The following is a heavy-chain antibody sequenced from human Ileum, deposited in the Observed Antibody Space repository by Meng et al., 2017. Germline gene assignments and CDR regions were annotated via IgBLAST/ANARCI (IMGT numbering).Heavy chain of an antibody. CDR3: TGGRGGSAHCDY. CDR2: SKGKISGYTT. J-gene: IGHJ4*02. CDR1: GFTFSDHL. V-gene: IGHV3-72*01. D-gene: IGHD1-26*01. Sequence: GGSLRLSCVGSGFTFSDHLMDWVRQAPGEGLEWVGRSKGKISGYTTEYAASVRGRFTVSRDESKNLFYLQMNNLRTEDTAVYYCTGGRGGSAHCDYWGQGTLVTVSS.